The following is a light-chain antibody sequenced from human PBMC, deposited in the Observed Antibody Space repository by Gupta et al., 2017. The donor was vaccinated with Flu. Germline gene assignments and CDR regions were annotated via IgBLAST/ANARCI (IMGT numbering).Light chain of an antibody. CDR1: ASNIGSNT. V-gene: IGLV1-44*01. J-gene: IGLJ3*02. CDR3: AAWDDNRSGPV. CDR2: SNN. Sequence: QSVLTPPPSASGTPGQRVTISCSGSASNIGSNTVNWYQQLPGTAPKLLIFSNNQRPSGVPDRFSGSKSGTSGSLAISGLQAEEEADYYCAAWDDNRSGPVFGGGTKLTVL.